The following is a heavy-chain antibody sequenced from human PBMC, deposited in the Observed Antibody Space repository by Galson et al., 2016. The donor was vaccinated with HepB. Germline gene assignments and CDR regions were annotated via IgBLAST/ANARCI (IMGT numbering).Heavy chain of an antibody. Sequence: SLRLSCAASGFSFSSYGMHWVRQAPGKGLEWVAVISYDGNNIHYADSVLGRLTISREHSKNTLHLEMNSLTAEDTAVYYCAKDLGGTTPIYYYYYSMDVWGHGTTVTVSS. CDR2: ISYDGNNI. V-gene: IGHV3-30*18. J-gene: IGHJ6*02. D-gene: IGHD1-1*01. CDR3: AKDLGGTTPIYYYYYSMDV. CDR1: GFSFSSYG.